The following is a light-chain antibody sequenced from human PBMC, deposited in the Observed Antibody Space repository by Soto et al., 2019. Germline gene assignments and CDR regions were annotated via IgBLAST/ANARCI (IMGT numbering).Light chain of an antibody. CDR3: QHYYTYWHM. CDR1: QSISDY. Sequence: DIPMTQSPSTLSASVGDRVIITCRASQSISDYLAWYQQKPGKAPKLLIYDASHLESGVPSTFSGSGSGTEFTLTISSLQPDDFATYYCQHYYTYWHMFGQGTRVEIK. CDR2: DAS. V-gene: IGKV1-5*01. J-gene: IGKJ1*01.